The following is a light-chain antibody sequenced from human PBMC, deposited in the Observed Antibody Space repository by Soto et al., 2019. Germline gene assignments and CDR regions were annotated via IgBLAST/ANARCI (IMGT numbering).Light chain of an antibody. CDR1: ALPKQY. J-gene: IGLJ2*01. CDR2: KDS. V-gene: IGLV3-25*02. Sequence: SYELTQPPSVSVSPGQTARITCSGDALPKQYAYWYQQKPGQAPVLVIYKDSERPSGIPERFSGSSSGTTVTLTISGVQAEDEADYYCQSADSSGTKGVEFGGGTKLTVL. CDR3: QSADSSGTKGVE.